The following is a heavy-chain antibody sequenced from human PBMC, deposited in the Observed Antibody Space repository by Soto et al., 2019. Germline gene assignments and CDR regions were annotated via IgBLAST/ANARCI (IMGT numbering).Heavy chain of an antibody. CDR3: AKGVLRVTTYFDN. CDR1: GFTFRDYG. V-gene: IGHV3-23*01. Sequence: EVQLLESGGGLVQPGGSLRLSCAASGFTFRDYGISWVRLAPGKGLECVSAISANGGSTYYADSVQGRFTISRDNSNNTLHLQMNSLRAEDTAVYYCAKGVLRVTTYFDNWGQGTLVTVSS. J-gene: IGHJ4*02. CDR2: ISANGGST. D-gene: IGHD4-17*01.